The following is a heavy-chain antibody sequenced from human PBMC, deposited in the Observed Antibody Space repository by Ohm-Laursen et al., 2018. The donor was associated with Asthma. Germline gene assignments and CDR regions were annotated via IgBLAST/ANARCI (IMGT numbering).Heavy chain of an antibody. J-gene: IGHJ6*02. V-gene: IGHV3-30-3*01. CDR2: ITSDGSWT. D-gene: IGHD6-6*01. CDR1: GFTFSSYA. CDR3: ARGYSSSSLFVLYYYNMDV. Sequence: SLRLSCAASGFTFSSYAMHWVRQAPGKGLEWVSIITSDGSWTSYADSVKGRFTISRDNAKNSLSLQMNSLRAKDTAVYYCARGYSSSSLFVLYYYNMDVWGQGTTVTVSS.